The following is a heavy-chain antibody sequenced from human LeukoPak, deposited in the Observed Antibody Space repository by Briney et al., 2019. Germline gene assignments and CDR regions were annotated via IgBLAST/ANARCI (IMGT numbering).Heavy chain of an antibody. V-gene: IGHV1-69*01. CDR3: ARGFGIGGNPGSYYYGMDV. CDR2: IIPIFGTA. J-gene: IGHJ6*02. D-gene: IGHD4-23*01. CDR1: GGTFSSYA. Sequence: ASVKVSCKASGGTFSSYAISWVRQAPGQGLEWMGGIIPIFGTANYAQKFQGRVTITADESTSTAYMELSSLRSEDTAVYYCARGFGIGGNPGSYYYGMDVWGQGTTVTVSS.